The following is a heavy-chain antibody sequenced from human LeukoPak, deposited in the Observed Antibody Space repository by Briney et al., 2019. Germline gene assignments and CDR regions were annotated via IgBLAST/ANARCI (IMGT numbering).Heavy chain of an antibody. J-gene: IGHJ6*03. V-gene: IGHV3-23*01. CDR1: GFTFSSYA. Sequence: GGSLRLSCVASGFTFSSYAVSWVRQAPGRGLEWVSGISGSGVSGAGTYYADSVKGRFTISRDNSKNTLYLQMNSLRAEDTAEYYCTKDRWELPKRNYMDVWGKGTTVTVSS. CDR3: TKDRWELPKRNYMDV. CDR2: ISGSGVSGAGT. D-gene: IGHD1-26*01.